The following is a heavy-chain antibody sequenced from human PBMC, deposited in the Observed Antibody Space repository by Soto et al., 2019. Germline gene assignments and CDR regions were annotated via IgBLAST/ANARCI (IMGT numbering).Heavy chain of an antibody. V-gene: IGHV3-30*03. Sequence: QVQLVESGGGVVQPGRSLRLSCAASGFTFSSYGMHWVRQAPGKGLEWVAVISYDGSNKYYADSVKGRFTISRDNSKNTRYLQMNRLRAEDTGVCYCAPWCGAFDYWGQGTLVTVSS. CDR1: GFTFSSYG. D-gene: IGHD3-10*01. CDR3: APWCGAFDY. J-gene: IGHJ4*02. CDR2: ISYDGSNK.